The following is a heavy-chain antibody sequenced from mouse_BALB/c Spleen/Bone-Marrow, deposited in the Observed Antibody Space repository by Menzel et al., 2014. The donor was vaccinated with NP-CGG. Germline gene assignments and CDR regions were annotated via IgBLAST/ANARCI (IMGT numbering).Heavy chain of an antibody. CDR1: GFSFNSYG. Sequence: EVKLEESGGGLVKSGGSLKLSCAASGFSFNSYGMSWVRQTPEKRLEWVATISGGGSYTFYPDSVKGRFTISRDNDKNSLYLQLSSLRPEHTALYYCARHAYYDQTEVSFVYWGQGTLVTVSA. J-gene: IGHJ3*01. D-gene: IGHD2-4*01. V-gene: IGHV5-9-2*01. CDR2: ISGGGSYT. CDR3: ARHAYYDQTEVSFVY.